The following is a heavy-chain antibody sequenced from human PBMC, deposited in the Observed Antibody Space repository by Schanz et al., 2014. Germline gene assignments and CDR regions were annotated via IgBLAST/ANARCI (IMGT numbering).Heavy chain of an antibody. D-gene: IGHD3-9*01. Sequence: QVQLVESGGGVVQPGRSLRLSCAASGFTFSSYGMHWVRQAPGKGLEWVAIIWYDGSNKYYADSVKGRFTISRDNSKNTLFLQMSSLRAEDTAVYYCAKHVRSLTGNDYWGQGTLXTVSA. V-gene: IGHV3-33*06. CDR3: AKHVRSLTGNDY. CDR1: GFTFSSYG. CDR2: IWYDGSNK. J-gene: IGHJ4*02.